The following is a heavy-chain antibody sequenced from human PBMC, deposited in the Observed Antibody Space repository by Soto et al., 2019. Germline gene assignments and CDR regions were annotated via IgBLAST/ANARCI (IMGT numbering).Heavy chain of an antibody. D-gene: IGHD1-20*01. CDR3: AKDSGCVNNACAYDP. J-gene: IGHJ5*02. V-gene: IGHV3-21*01. Sequence: GGSLRLSCAASGFSFSDYTMNWVRQAPGKGLEWVSSISKGSDYIFYADKLKGRFTISRDNARNSLHLQMTSLRVEDTAVYYCAKDSGCVNNACAYDPWGQGTLVTVSS. CDR2: ISKGSDYI. CDR1: GFSFSDYT.